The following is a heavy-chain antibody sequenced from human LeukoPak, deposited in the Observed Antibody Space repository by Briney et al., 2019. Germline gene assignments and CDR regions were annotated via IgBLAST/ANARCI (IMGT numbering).Heavy chain of an antibody. J-gene: IGHJ3*02. D-gene: IGHD3-22*01. V-gene: IGHV4-31*03. Sequence: SETLSLTCTVSGGSISSGGYYWSWIRQHPGKGLEWIGYIYYSGSTYYNPSLKSRVTISVDTSKNQFSLKLSSVTAADTAVYYCASGAYDSSGSGIWGQGTMVTVSS. CDR2: IYYSGST. CDR3: ASGAYDSSGSGI. CDR1: GGSISSGGYY.